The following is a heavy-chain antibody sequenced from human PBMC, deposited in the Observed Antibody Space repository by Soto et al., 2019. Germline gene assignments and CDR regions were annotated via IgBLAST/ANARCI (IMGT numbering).Heavy chain of an antibody. CDR1: GYTFTGYY. CDR3: ARDRGLRRLQLVGDYYYGMDV. V-gene: IGHV1-2*02. D-gene: IGHD5-12*01. J-gene: IGHJ6*02. Sequence: ASVKVSCKASGYTFTGYYMHWVRQAPGQGLEWMGWINPNSGGTNYAQKFQGRVTMTRDTSISTAYMELSRLRSDDTAVYYCARDRGLRRLQLVGDYYYGMDVWGQGTTVTVSS. CDR2: INPNSGGT.